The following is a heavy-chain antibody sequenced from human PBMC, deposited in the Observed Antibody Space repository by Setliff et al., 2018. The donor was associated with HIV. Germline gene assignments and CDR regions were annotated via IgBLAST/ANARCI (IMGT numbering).Heavy chain of an antibody. D-gene: IGHD3-10*02. V-gene: IGHV1-2*06. J-gene: IGHJ6*03. CDR2: INPNIGST. Sequence: ASVKVSCKASGYTFTGYYIHWVRQAPGQGLQWMGRINPNIGSTNYAQNFQGRATMTRDTSVNTAFMELSNLRSDDTAVYYCARGHMLITYYYYYYMDVWGKGTTVTV. CDR3: ARGHMLITYYYYYYMDV. CDR1: GYTFTGYY.